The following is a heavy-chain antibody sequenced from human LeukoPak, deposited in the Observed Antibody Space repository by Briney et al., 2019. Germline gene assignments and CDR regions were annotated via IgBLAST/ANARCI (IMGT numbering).Heavy chain of an antibody. D-gene: IGHD3-9*01. V-gene: IGHV3-7*01. Sequence: GGSLRLSCAASGFTFSSDWMSWVRQAPGKGLEWVANIKEDGSEKYYVDSVKGRFTISRDNAKNSLYLQMNSLRAEDTAAYYCARTNYDILTGSATYYYYYYMDVWGKGTTVTVSS. CDR3: ARTNYDILTGSATYYYYYYMDV. J-gene: IGHJ6*03. CDR2: IKEDGSEK. CDR1: GFTFSSDW.